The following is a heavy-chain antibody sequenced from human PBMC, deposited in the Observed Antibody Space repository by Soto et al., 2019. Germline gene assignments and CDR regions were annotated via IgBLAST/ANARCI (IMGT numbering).Heavy chain of an antibody. J-gene: IGHJ5*02. CDR2: IKSKTDGGTT. Sequence: GGSLRLSCAASGFTFSNAWMSWVRQAPGKGLEWVGRIKSKTDGGTTDYAAPVKGRFTISRDDSKNTLYLQMNSLKTEDTAVYYCTTRIVVVVAATYHNWFDPWGQGTLVTVSS. V-gene: IGHV3-15*01. CDR1: GFTFSNAW. D-gene: IGHD2-15*01. CDR3: TTRIVVVVAATYHNWFDP.